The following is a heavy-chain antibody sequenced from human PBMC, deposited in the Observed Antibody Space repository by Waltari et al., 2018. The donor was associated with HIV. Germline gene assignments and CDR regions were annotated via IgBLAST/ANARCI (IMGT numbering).Heavy chain of an antibody. CDR3: TRDGLYYDFWSGYPGY. Sequence: EVQLVESGGGLVQPGRSLRLSCTASGFTFGDYVMGWFGQAPGKGLEWVGFIRSKAYGGTTEYAASVKGRFTISRDDSKSIAYLQMNSLKTEDTAVYYCTRDGLYYDFWSGYPGYWGQGTLVTVSS. J-gene: IGHJ4*02. CDR1: GFTFGDYV. D-gene: IGHD3-3*01. V-gene: IGHV3-49*03. CDR2: IRSKAYGGTT.